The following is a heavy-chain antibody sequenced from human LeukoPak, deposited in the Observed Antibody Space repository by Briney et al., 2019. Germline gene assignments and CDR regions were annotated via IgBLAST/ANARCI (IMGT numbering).Heavy chain of an antibody. V-gene: IGHV3-53*05. CDR1: GFTVSSNY. J-gene: IGHJ3*02. CDR2: IYSGGST. D-gene: IGHD2-15*01. CDR3: ARGHSSDAFDI. Sequence: PGGSLLLSCAASGFTVSSNYMSGVRPAPGKGREWVSVIYSGGSTYYAYSVKGRFTISRDNSKNTLYLQMNSLRAEDTAVYYCARGHSSDAFDIWGQGTMVTVSS.